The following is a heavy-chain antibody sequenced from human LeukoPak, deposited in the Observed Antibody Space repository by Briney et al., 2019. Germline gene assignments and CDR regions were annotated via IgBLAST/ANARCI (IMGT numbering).Heavy chain of an antibody. D-gene: IGHD2-15*01. CDR2: ISGSGGST. CDR1: GFTFSSYA. CDR3: AKGRSGGSCFDY. V-gene: IGHV3-23*01. J-gene: IGHJ4*02. Sequence: GGSLRLSCAAPGFTFSSYAMSWVRQAPGKGLEWVSAISGSGGSTYYADSVKGRFTISRDNSKNTLYLQMNSLRAEDTAVYYCAKGRSGGSCFDYWGQGTLVTASS.